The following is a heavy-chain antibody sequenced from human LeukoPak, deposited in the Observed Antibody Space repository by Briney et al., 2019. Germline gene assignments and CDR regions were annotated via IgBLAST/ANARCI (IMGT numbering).Heavy chain of an antibody. J-gene: IGHJ6*03. Sequence: GGSLRLSCAASGFTFSSYVMSWVRQAPGKGLEWVSAISSGGGSTYYADSVKGRFTISRDNPKNTLYLQMNSLRAEDTAVYYCAKSPYYDILTGYFMGVWGKGTTVTVSS. V-gene: IGHV3-23*01. CDR1: GFTFSSYV. CDR2: ISSGGGST. CDR3: AKSPYYDILTGYFMGV. D-gene: IGHD3-9*01.